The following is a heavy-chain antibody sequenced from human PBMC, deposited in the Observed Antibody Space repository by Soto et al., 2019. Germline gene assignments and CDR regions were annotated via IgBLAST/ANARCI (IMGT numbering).Heavy chain of an antibody. J-gene: IGHJ6*02. D-gene: IGHD6-13*01. V-gene: IGHV3-33*01. CDR1: GFTFNNYG. CDR2: IWNDGNGY. CDR3: ARRQISPPTRGAASARGGMDV. Sequence: GGSLRLSCAASGFTFNNYGMHWVRQAPGKGLEWVAVIWNDGNGYYYANSVKGRFSISRDNSKNTLYLQMSSLRVEDTAVYYCARRQISPPTRGAASARGGMDVWGQGTTVTVSS.